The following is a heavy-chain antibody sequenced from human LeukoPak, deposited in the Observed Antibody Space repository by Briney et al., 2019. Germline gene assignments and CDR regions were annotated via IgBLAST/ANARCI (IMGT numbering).Heavy chain of an antibody. D-gene: IGHD1-26*01. CDR2: IRYDGSNK. J-gene: IGHJ4*02. V-gene: IGHV3-30*02. Sequence: GGSLRLSCAASGFTFSSYGMHWVRQAPGKGLERVAFIRYDGSNKYYADSVKGRFTISRDNSKNTLYLQMNSLRAEDTAVYYCAKDLVGANSPLYFDYWGQGTLVTVSS. CDR3: AKDLVGANSPLYFDY. CDR1: GFTFSSYG.